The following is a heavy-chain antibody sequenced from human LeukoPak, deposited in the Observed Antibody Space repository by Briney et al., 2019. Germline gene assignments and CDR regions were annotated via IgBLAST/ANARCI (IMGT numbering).Heavy chain of an antibody. CDR2: ISSNGGST. V-gene: IGHV3-64*01. D-gene: IGHD5-12*01. J-gene: IGHJ6*03. Sequence: GGSLRLSCAASGFTFSSYAMYWVRQAPGKGLEYVSAISSNGGSTYYANSVKGRFTISRDNSKNTLYLQMGSLRAEDMAVYYCARGEQNRGYSGYDFSDYYYYMDVWGKGTTVTISS. CDR3: ARGEQNRGYSGYDFSDYYYYMDV. CDR1: GFTFSSYA.